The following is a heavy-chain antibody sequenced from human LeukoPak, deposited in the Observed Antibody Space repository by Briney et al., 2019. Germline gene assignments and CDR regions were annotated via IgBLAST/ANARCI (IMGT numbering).Heavy chain of an antibody. J-gene: IGHJ6*02. CDR1: GFTVSCNY. CDR2: IYSGGST. CDR3: ARDIRYSSSSALYYYYGMDV. D-gene: IGHD6-13*01. Sequence: GGSLRLSCAASGFTVSCNYMSGVHQAAGKGLGWVSVIYSGGSTYYADTVKGRFTISRDNSKNTLYLQMNSLRAEDTAVYYCARDIRYSSSSALYYYYGMDVWGQGTTVTVSS. V-gene: IGHV3-53*01.